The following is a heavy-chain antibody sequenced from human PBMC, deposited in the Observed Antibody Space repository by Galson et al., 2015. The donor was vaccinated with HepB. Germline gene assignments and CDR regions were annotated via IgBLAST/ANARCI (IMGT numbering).Heavy chain of an antibody. CDR1: GYTFTDYV. V-gene: IGHV7-4-1*02. CDR3: ARSPLRFLDWLPYYDYYYMDV. D-gene: IGHD3-3*01. J-gene: IGHJ6*03. CDR2: MNTNTGKP. Sequence: SVKVSCKASGYTFTDYVVNWVRQAPGQGLEWMGWMNTNTGKPTYAPGFAGRFVFSLDTSVTTAYLQISSPETDDTAVYYCARSPLRFLDWLPYYDYYYMDVGGEGTTVTVSS.